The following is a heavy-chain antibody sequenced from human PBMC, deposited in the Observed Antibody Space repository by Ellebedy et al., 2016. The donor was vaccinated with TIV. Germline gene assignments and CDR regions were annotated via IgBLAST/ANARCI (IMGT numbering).Heavy chain of an antibody. CDR3: ARSEPGIAAAGTGAFDI. CDR2: IDPSDSYT. Sequence: GESLKISCEGSGYSFTSYWISWVRQMPGKGLEWMGRIDPSDSYTNYSPSFQGHVTISADKSISTAYLQWSSLKASDTAMYYCARSEPGIAAAGTGAFDIWGQGTMVTVSS. CDR1: GYSFTSYW. V-gene: IGHV5-10-1*01. J-gene: IGHJ3*02. D-gene: IGHD6-13*01.